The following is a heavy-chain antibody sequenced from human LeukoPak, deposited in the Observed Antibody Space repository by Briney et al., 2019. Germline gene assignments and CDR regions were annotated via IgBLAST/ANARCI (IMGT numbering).Heavy chain of an antibody. Sequence: SETLSLTCTVSGGSISSYYWSWIRQPAGKGLEWIGRICTSGSTNYNPSLKSRVTMSVDTSKNQFSLKLSSVTAADTAVYYCARLSLKVLEWSPTKGKETHYFDYWGQGTLVTVSS. CDR3: ARLSLKVLEWSPTKGKETHYFDY. CDR2: ICTSGST. CDR1: GGSISSYY. D-gene: IGHD3-3*01. V-gene: IGHV4-4*07. J-gene: IGHJ4*02.